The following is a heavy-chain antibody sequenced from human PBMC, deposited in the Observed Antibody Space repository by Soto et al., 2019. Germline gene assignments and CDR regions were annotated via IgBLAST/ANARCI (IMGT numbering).Heavy chain of an antibody. J-gene: IGHJ4*02. Sequence: QLQLQESGPRLVKPSETLSLTCTVSGDSISSSSYYWGWIRQPPGKGLEWIGSIYYSGSTYYNPSLKSRVTISVDTSKNAFSLKVSPVTAGDTAVYYCAGWGSGSYPPFDYWGQGTLVTVSS. CDR2: IYYSGST. D-gene: IGHD3-10*01. CDR3: AGWGSGSYPPFDY. V-gene: IGHV4-39*01. CDR1: GDSISSSSYY.